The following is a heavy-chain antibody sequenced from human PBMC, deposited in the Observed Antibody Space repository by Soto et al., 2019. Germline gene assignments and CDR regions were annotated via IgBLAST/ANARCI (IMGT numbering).Heavy chain of an antibody. CDR3: ASVREDTMVRGALQLPYMDV. V-gene: IGHV4-4*02. D-gene: IGHD3-10*01. CDR2: IYHSGST. Sequence: SETLSLTCAVSSGSISSSNWWSWVRQPPGKGLEWIGEIYHSGSTNYNPSLKSRVTISVDKSKNQFSLKLSSVTAADTAVYYCASVREDTMVRGALQLPYMDVWGKGTTVTVSS. CDR1: SGSISSSNW. J-gene: IGHJ6*03.